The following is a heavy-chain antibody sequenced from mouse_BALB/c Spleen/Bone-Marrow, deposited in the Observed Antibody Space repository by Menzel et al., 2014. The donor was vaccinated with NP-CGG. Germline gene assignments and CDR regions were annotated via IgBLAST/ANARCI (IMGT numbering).Heavy chain of an antibody. CDR2: ISGGGSYT. CDR3: ARHAYYDQTEVSFVY. D-gene: IGHD2-4*01. Sequence: EVQVVESGGGLVKSGGSLKLPCGASGFTFNSYGMSWVRQTPEKRLEWVATISGGGSYTFYPDSVKGRFTVSRDNAKNNLYLQLSSLRSEDTALYYCARHAYYDQTEVSFVYWGQGTLVTVSA. V-gene: IGHV5-9-2*01. CDR1: GFTFNSYG. J-gene: IGHJ3*01.